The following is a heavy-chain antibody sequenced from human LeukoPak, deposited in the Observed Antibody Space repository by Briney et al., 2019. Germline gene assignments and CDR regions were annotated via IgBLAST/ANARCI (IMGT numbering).Heavy chain of an antibody. V-gene: IGHV1-2*02. CDR3: ARVSARDYYDSSGYPNAFDI. J-gene: IGHJ3*02. Sequence: ASVKVSSKASGYTFTGYYMHWVRQAPGQGLEWMGWINPNSGGTNYAQKFQGRVTMTRDTSISTAYMELSRLRSDDTAVYYCARVSARDYYDSSGYPNAFDIWGQGTMVTVSS. D-gene: IGHD3-22*01. CDR2: INPNSGGT. CDR1: GYTFTGYY.